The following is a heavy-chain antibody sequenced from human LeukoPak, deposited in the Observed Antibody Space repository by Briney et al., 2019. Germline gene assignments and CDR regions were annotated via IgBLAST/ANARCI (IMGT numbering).Heavy chain of an antibody. V-gene: IGHV3-21*01. D-gene: IGHD6-13*01. CDR1: GFTFSGYS. CDR3: ASGSIVAYYFDY. J-gene: IGHJ4*02. Sequence: GGSLRLSRAASGFTFSGYSMNWVRQAPGKGLEWVSSISSSSSYIYYGDSVKGRFTISRDNAKNSLYLQLNSLRAEDTAVYYCASGSIVAYYFDYWGQGTLVTVSS. CDR2: ISSSSSYI.